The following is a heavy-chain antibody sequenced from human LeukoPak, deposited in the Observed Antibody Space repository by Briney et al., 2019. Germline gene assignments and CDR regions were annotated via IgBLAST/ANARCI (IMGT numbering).Heavy chain of an antibody. CDR1: GYTFTSYS. CDR3: ARVGVRGIGQNWFDP. CDR2: INPSGGST. D-gene: IGHD3-10*01. J-gene: IGHJ5*02. V-gene: IGHV1-46*01. Sequence: ASVKVSFKASGYTFTSYSMHWVRQAPGQGLEWMGIINPSGGSTSYAQKFQGRVTITRDTSANTVYMELSSLRSEDTAVYCCARVGVRGIGQNWFDPWGQGTLVTVSS.